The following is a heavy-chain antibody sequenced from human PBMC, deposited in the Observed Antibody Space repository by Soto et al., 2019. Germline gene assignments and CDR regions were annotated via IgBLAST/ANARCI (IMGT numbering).Heavy chain of an antibody. D-gene: IGHD3-10*01. CDR3: AKGTPPGVSSWFDP. Sequence: GGSLRLSCAASGFTFDDYAMHWVRQAPGKGLEWVSGISWNSGSIGYADSVKGRFTISRDNAKNSLYLQMNSLRAEDTALYYCAKGTPPGVSSWFDPWGQGTLVTVSS. J-gene: IGHJ5*02. V-gene: IGHV3-9*01. CDR1: GFTFDDYA. CDR2: ISWNSGSI.